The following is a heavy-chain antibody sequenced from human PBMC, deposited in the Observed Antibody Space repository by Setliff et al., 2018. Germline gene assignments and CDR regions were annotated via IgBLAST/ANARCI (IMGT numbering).Heavy chain of an antibody. Sequence: PGESLKLSCAASGFRFSRHWMTWVRQAPGKGLEWVANIKEDGSEEYYVDSVRGRFSISRDNAKDSVFLEMNSLRAGDTAVYYCARDNVILDDSRGIFYPWYDPWGQGTLVTVSS. D-gene: IGHD4-4*01. J-gene: IGHJ5*02. V-gene: IGHV3-7*03. CDR2: IKEDGSEE. CDR3: ARDNVILDDSRGIFYPWYDP. CDR1: GFRFSRHW.